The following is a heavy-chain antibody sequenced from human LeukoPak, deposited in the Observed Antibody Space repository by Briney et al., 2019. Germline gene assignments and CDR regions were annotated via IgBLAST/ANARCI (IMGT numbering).Heavy chain of an antibody. Sequence: GGSLRVSCAPSGFIFSGSDIHWVRQASGRGLEWVGRIRTKLRNYATAYAASVKGRFTISRDDSGDTAYLQMNSLKTEDTAVYYCTTYISGHYWGQGTLVTVSS. CDR1: GFIFSGSD. J-gene: IGHJ4*02. D-gene: IGHD1-20*01. CDR3: TTYISGHY. V-gene: IGHV3-73*01. CDR2: IRTKLRNYAT.